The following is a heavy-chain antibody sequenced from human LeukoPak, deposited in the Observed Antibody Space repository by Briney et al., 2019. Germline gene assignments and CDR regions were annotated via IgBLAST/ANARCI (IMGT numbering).Heavy chain of an antibody. V-gene: IGHV1-8*03. D-gene: IGHD1-26*01. Sequence: ASVKVSCKASGYTFTSYDINWVRQATGQGLEWMGYMNPNSGNTGYAQRFQGRVTITRNTSISTAYMELSSLRSEDTAMYYCAAESDFNKNYYVWGQGTLITVSS. CDR2: MNPNSGNT. J-gene: IGHJ4*02. CDR3: AAESDFNKNYYV. CDR1: GYTFTSYD.